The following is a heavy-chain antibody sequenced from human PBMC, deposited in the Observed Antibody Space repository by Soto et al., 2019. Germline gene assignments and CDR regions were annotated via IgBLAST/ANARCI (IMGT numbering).Heavy chain of an antibody. CDR3: ARLASLGHPYYFGMDV. V-gene: IGHV3-11*01. CDR1: GFTFRDYY. J-gene: IGHJ6*02. CDR2: ISSNGVSM. Sequence: GGSLRLSCVASGFTFRDYYMTWIRQAPGKGLEWVSYISSNGVSMYYGDSVKGRLTISRDDAENSLHLQMNSLRAEDTAVYYCARLASLGHPYYFGMDVRGQGTTVTVSS.